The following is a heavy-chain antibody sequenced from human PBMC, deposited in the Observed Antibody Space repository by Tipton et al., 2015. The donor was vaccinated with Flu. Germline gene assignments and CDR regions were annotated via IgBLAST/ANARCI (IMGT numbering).Heavy chain of an antibody. Sequence: SLRLSCAASGFTFSSYAMSWVRQAPGKGLGWVSSISDSGGSTYYADSVKGRFTISRDNSKNTLYLEMNSLRAEDTAVYYCAKSFNTGTYQRGLFDYWGQGTLVTVSS. CDR1: GFTFSSYA. CDR3: AKSFNTGTYQRGLFDY. D-gene: IGHD1-26*01. J-gene: IGHJ4*02. CDR2: ISDSGGST. V-gene: IGHV3-23*01.